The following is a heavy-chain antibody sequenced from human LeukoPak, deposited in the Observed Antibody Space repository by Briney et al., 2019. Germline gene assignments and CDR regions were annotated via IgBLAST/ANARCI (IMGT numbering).Heavy chain of an antibody. CDR2: IRYDGSNK. J-gene: IGHJ3*02. D-gene: IGHD3-16*01. Sequence: GGSLRLSRAASGFTFSSYSMNWVRQAPGKGLEWVAFIRYDGSNKYYADSVKGRFTISRDNSKNTLYLQMNSLRAEDTAVYYCAKESLGSFDIWGQGTMVTVSS. CDR1: GFTFSSYS. V-gene: IGHV3-30*02. CDR3: AKESLGSFDI.